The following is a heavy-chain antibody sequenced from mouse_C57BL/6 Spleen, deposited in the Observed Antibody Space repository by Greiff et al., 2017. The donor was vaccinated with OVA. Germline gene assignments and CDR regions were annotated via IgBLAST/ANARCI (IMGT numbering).Heavy chain of an antibody. V-gene: IGHV1-61*01. Sequence: VQLQQPGAELVRPGSSVKLSCKASGYTFPSYWMDWVKQRPGQGLEWIGNSYPSDSETHYNQKFKDKATLTVDKSSSTAYMQLSSLTSEDSAVYYCARTYRAMDYWGQGTSVTVSS. CDR3: ARTYRAMDY. J-gene: IGHJ4*01. CDR1: GYTFPSYW. D-gene: IGHD5-1*01. CDR2: SYPSDSET.